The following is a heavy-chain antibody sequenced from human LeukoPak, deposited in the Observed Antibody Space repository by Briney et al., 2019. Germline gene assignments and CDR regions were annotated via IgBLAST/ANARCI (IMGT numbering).Heavy chain of an antibody. J-gene: IGHJ4*02. D-gene: IGHD4-23*01. V-gene: IGHV3-73*01. CDR3: SRTYETVDFDY. CDR2: IRSKAHRYAT. Sequence: PGGSLRLSCAASGYTFSTSWMTWVRQAPGKGLEWVGRIRSKAHRYATAYAASVKGRFTIFRDDSKNVAYLQMNSLKTEDTAVYYCSRTYETVDFDYWGQGTLVTVSS. CDR1: GYTFSTSW.